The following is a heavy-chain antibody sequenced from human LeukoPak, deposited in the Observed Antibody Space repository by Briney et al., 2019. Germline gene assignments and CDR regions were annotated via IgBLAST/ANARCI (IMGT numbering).Heavy chain of an antibody. CDR3: ARSPTKRVPEDY. CDR2: IFHSGST. D-gene: IGHD2-2*01. CDR1: SDSIFTSNW. Sequence: SGTLSLTCTVSSDSIFTSNWWSWVRQPPGKGLEWIGQIFHSGSTSYSPSLKSRVTISMDKSKSQISLRLTSVTAADTAVYYCARSPTKRVPEDYWGQGTLVTVSS. J-gene: IGHJ4*02. V-gene: IGHV4-4*02.